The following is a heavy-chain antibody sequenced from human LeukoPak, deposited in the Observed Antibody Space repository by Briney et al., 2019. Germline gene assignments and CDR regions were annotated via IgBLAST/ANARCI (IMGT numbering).Heavy chain of an antibody. CDR1: GGSISSYC. CDR3: ARVGEAASFDY. Sequence: SETLSLTCTVSGGSISSYCWSWIRQPPGKGLEWIGYIYYSGSTNYNPSLKSRVAISVDTSKNQFSLKLSSVTAADTAVYYCARVGEAASFDYWGQGTLVTVSS. J-gene: IGHJ4*02. V-gene: IGHV4-59*01. D-gene: IGHD3-10*01. CDR2: IYYSGST.